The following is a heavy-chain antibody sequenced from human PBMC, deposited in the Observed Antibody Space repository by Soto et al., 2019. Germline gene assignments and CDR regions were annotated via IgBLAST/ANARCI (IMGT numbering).Heavy chain of an antibody. V-gene: IGHV3-23*01. CDR2: ISGSGGST. CDR1: GFTFSSYA. J-gene: IGHJ3*02. D-gene: IGHD1-26*01. CDR3: ARDQWELCASDAFDI. Sequence: GGSLRLSCAASGFTFSSYAMSWVRQAPGKGLEWVSAISGSGGSTNYADSVKGRFTISRDNSKNTLYLQMNSLRAEDTAVDCYARDQWELCASDAFDIWGQGTMVTVSS.